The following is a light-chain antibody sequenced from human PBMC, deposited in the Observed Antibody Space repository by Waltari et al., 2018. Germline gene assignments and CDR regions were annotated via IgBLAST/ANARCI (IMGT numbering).Light chain of an antibody. V-gene: IGKV1-5*03. J-gene: IGKJ1*01. CDR2: KTS. CDR3: QQYNTYSLWA. Sequence: DIQMTQSPSTLPASIAHRVTITCRASQRISRWLAWYQQKPGKAPNLLIYKTSSLQSGVPSRFNGSGSGTEFTLTISSLQPEDFATYYCQQYNTYSLWAFGQGTKVEIK. CDR1: QRISRW.